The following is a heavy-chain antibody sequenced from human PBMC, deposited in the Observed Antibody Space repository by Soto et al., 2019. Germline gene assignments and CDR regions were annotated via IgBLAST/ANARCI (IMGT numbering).Heavy chain of an antibody. CDR3: ARLLDYYDSSGYDLYGMDV. V-gene: IGHV3-48*02. CDR2: ISSSSSTI. CDR1: GFTFSSYS. Sequence: LRLSCAASGFTFSSYSMNWVRQAPGKGLEWVSYISSSSSTIYYADSVKGRFTISRDNAKNSLYLQMNSLRDEDTAVYYCARLLDYYDSSGYDLYGMDVWGQGTTVTVSS. J-gene: IGHJ6*02. D-gene: IGHD3-22*01.